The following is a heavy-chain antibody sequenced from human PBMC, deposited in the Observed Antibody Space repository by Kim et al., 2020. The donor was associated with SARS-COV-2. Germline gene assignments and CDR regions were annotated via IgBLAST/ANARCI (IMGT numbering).Heavy chain of an antibody. V-gene: IGHV3-23*01. D-gene: IGHD3-10*01. CDR2: ISGSGGST. Sequence: GGSLRLSCAASGFTFSSYAMSWVRQAPGKGLEWVSAISGSGGSTYYADSVKGRFTISRDNSKNTLYLQMNSLRAEDTAVYYCAKVSWFGELLPNYGMDVWGQGTTVTVSS. CDR1: GFTFSSYA. J-gene: IGHJ6*02. CDR3: AKVSWFGELLPNYGMDV.